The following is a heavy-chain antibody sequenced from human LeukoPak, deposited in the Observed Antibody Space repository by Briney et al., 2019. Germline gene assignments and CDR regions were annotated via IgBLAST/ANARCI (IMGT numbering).Heavy chain of an antibody. CDR2: INTNTGNP. CDR1: GYSFTSYW. Sequence: GESLKISCKGSGYSFTSYWIGWVRQAPGQGLEWMGWINTNTGNPTYAQGFTGRFIFSLDTSVSTAYLQISSLKAEDTAVYYCARRSVIYGSGSWFGYWGQGTLVTVSS. D-gene: IGHD3-10*01. J-gene: IGHJ4*02. V-gene: IGHV7-4-1*02. CDR3: ARRSVIYGSGSWFGY.